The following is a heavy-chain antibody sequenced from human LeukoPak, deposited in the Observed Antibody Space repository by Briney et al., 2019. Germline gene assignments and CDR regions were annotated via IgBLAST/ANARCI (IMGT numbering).Heavy chain of an antibody. D-gene: IGHD6-13*01. CDR3: TKDSGLKTAGIFDS. CDR2: ISWNSGSI. CDR1: GLTFDDYA. Sequence: PGRSLRLSCAASGLTFDDYAMHWVRQAPGKGLEWVSGISWNSGSIGYADSVKGRFTIPRDNAKNSLYLQMNSLRTEDTALYYCTKDSGLKTAGIFDSWGQGTLVTVSS. V-gene: IGHV3-9*01. J-gene: IGHJ4*02.